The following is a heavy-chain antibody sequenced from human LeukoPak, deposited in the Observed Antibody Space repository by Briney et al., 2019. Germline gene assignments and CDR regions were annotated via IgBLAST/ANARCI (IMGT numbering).Heavy chain of an antibody. Sequence: SQTLSLTCTVSGDSISSGDYYWSWIRQPAGKGLEWIGRISSSGSTNYNPSLKSRVTISVDTSKNQFSLKLSSVTAADTAVYFCARGPYSYDSSGAFDIWGQGTMVAVSS. V-gene: IGHV4-61*02. CDR2: ISSSGST. CDR3: ARGPYSYDSSGAFDI. J-gene: IGHJ3*02. CDR1: GDSISSGDYY. D-gene: IGHD3-22*01.